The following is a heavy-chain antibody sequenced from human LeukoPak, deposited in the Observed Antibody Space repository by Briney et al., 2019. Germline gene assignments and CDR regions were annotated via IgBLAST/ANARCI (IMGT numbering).Heavy chain of an antibody. Sequence: PGESLRLSCAASGFTFSNARMSWGPQAPGKGLEWGGRIKSKTDGGTTDYAAPVKGRFTISRDDSKNTLYLQMNSLKTEDTAVYYCTTGSFLEWLYDAFDIWGQGTMVTVSS. J-gene: IGHJ3*02. CDR2: IKSKTDGGTT. D-gene: IGHD3-3*01. CDR3: TTGSFLEWLYDAFDI. CDR1: GFTFSNAR. V-gene: IGHV3-15*01.